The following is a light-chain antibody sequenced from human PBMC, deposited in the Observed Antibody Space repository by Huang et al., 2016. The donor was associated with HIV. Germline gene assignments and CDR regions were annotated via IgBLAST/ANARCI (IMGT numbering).Light chain of an antibody. J-gene: IGKJ4*01. Sequence: DIVMTHTPLSLSVTPGQPASISCTYSQSLLHSDGKTYLCWYLQKVGQSPPLLNYEVSKRCSGVAEGFSGSGSGTDCTLKISRMEAEDVGVYYCMQSIQLPLTFGGGTKVEIK. CDR3: MQSIQLPLT. CDR1: QSLLHSDGKTY. V-gene: IGKV2D-29*02. CDR2: EVS.